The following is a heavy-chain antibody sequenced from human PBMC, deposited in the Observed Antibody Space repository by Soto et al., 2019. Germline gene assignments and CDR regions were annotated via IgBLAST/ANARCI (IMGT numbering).Heavy chain of an antibody. Sequence: PRLSCAASGFTFSSYEMNWVRQAPGKGLERVSYISSSGSTIYYADSVKGRFTISRDNAKNSLYLQMNRLRAEETALYYCAREMATPQGFDYWGQGTLVTVSS. J-gene: IGHJ4*02. D-gene: IGHD5-12*01. V-gene: IGHV3-48*03. CDR3: AREMATPQGFDY. CDR2: ISSSGSTI. CDR1: GFTFSSYE.